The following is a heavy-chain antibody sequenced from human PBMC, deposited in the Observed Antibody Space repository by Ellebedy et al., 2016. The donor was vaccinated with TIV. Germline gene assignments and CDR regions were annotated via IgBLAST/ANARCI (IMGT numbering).Heavy chain of an antibody. J-gene: IGHJ4*02. Sequence: GESLKISCAASGFTFSNSAMSWVRQAPGKGLEWVSAMSVTFNKNYYIDSVKGRFTISRDNSKSTLYLQMNSLRAEDTAVYYRAKKVGTGLSLDYWGQGMLVTVSS. CDR3: AKKVGTGLSLDY. D-gene: IGHD2/OR15-2a*01. V-gene: IGHV3-23*01. CDR2: MSVTFNKN. CDR1: GFTFSNSA.